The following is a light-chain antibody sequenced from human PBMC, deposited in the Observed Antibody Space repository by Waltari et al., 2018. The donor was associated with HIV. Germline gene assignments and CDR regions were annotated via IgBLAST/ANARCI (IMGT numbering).Light chain of an antibody. V-gene: IGKV3-20*01. CDR2: DGS. CDR3: QHFGSSLWT. CDR1: QSFSSNS. J-gene: IGKJ1*01. Sequence: VLTQSPGTLSLSPGERATLSCRASQSFSSNSLAWYQQKPGQAPRLLIYDGSGRATGIPDRFSGSGSGTDFTLSISRLEPEDFAVYYCQHFGSSLWTFGQGTKVEI.